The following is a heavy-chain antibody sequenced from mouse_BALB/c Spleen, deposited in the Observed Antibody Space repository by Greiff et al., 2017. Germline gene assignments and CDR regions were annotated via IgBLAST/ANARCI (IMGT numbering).Heavy chain of an antibody. Sequence: DVQLQESGGGLVQPGGSLRLSCATSGFTFTDYYMSWVRQPPGKALEWLGFIRNKANGYTTEYSASVKGRFTISRDNSQSILYLQMNTLRAEDSATYYCARDIMRAYWGQGTTLTVSS. V-gene: IGHV7-3*02. CDR1: GFTFTDYY. CDR2: IRNKANGYTT. J-gene: IGHJ2*01. CDR3: ARDIMRAY.